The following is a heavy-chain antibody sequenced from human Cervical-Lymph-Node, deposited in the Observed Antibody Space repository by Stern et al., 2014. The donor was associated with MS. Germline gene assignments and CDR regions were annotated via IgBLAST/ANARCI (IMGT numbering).Heavy chain of an antibody. CDR3: ARGHGRDYYGMDV. Sequence: QVQLMQSGGGVVQPGRSLRLACVASGFTLRSNAMHWVRQAPGKGLEWVAVIAYDGTNEYHADSVKGRFTISRDNSKNTLSLQMNSLRVEDTAVYYCARGHGRDYYGMDVWGQGTTVTVSS. CDR1: GFTLRSNA. CDR2: IAYDGTNE. D-gene: IGHD1-26*01. V-gene: IGHV3-30*04. J-gene: IGHJ6*02.